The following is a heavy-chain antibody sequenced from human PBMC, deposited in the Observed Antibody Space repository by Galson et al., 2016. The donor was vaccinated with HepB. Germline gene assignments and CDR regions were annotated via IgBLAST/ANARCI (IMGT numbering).Heavy chain of an antibody. CDR3: AIGITGTSEAFDI. D-gene: IGHD1-7*01. Sequence: SLRLSCAASGFTLSDYYMDWVRQAPGKGLEWVGRTRNKAQSYSTDYAASVKGRFTISRDDSKNSLYLQMNSLKTEDTAVYYCAIGITGTSEAFDIWGQGTMVTVSS. CDR2: TRNKAQSYST. V-gene: IGHV3-72*01. CDR1: GFTLSDYY. J-gene: IGHJ3*02.